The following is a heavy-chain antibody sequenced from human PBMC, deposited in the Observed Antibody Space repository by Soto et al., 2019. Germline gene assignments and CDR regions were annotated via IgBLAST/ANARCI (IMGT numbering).Heavy chain of an antibody. J-gene: IGHJ5*02. CDR3: ARGIANGQLRP. D-gene: IGHD6-6*01. CDR2: INPDNGNT. CDR1: GYTFTRYT. Sequence: QVQLVQSGAEVKKPGASVKISCKASGYTFTRYTMNWVRQAPGQRLEWMGWINPDNGNTKSSQKFQDRVIITRDTSADTAYMDLGRLKSEDTDVELCARGIANGQLRPWGQGTLVTVSS. V-gene: IGHV1-3*01.